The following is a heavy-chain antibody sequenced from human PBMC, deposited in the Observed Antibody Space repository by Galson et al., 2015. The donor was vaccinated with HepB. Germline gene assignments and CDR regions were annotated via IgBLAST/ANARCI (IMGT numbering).Heavy chain of an antibody. Sequence: SLRLSCAASGFTFSSYAMSWVRQAPGKGLEWVSAISGSGGSTYYADSVKGRFSISRDNSKNTQYLQMNSLRAEDTAVYYCAPGGKRGYFDYWGQGTLVTVSS. D-gene: IGHD1-14*01. V-gene: IGHV3-23*01. CDR1: GFTFSSYA. CDR2: ISGSGGST. J-gene: IGHJ4*02. CDR3: APGGKRGYFDY.